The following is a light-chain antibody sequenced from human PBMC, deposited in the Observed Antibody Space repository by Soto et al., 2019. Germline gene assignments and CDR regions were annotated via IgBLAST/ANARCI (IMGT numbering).Light chain of an antibody. J-gene: IGKJ4*01. CDR1: QSVLYSSNNKNF. CDR3: QQYHTIPLT. CDR2: WAS. Sequence: DIVMTQSPDSLAVSLGERATINCRSSQSVLYSSNNKNFLAWYQQKPGQPPKLLIYWASTRESGVPDRFSGSGSGTDFTLTISGLQAEDVAVYYCQQYHTIPLTFGGGTKVEIK. V-gene: IGKV4-1*01.